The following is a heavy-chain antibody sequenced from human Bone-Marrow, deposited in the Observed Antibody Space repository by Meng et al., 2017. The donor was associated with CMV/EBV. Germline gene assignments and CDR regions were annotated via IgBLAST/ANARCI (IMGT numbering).Heavy chain of an antibody. Sequence: GESLKISCAASGFTFSSYSMNWVRQAPGKGLEWVSSISSSSSYIYYADSVKGRFTISRDNAKNSLYLQMNSLRAEDTAVYYCAKGIYGSGSYPFGNGYYYYYGMDVWGQGTTVTVSS. V-gene: IGHV3-21*01. CDR1: GFTFSSYS. J-gene: IGHJ6*02. D-gene: IGHD3-10*01. CDR2: ISSSSSYI. CDR3: AKGIYGSGSYPFGNGYYYYYGMDV.